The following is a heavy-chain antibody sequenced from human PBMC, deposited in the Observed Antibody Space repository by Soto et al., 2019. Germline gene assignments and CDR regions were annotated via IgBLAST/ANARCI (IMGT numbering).Heavy chain of an antibody. Sequence: QLVQSGDEVKKPGASVKVSCRASGYIFNSVGMSWLRQVPGQGLGWMGWVSNYSEHTKSVQKFQDRLILTADTSKSTVYMELRSLRSDDTAVYYCARDLNWDNVLGFHSWGQGTLVTVS. CDR3: ARDLNWDNVLGFHS. J-gene: IGHJ4*02. CDR2: VSNYSEHT. D-gene: IGHD1-1*01. V-gene: IGHV1-18*04. CDR1: GYIFNSVG.